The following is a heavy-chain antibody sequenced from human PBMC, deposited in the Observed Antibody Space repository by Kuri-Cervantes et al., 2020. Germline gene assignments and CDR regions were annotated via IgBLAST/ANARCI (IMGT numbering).Heavy chain of an antibody. CDR1: GGSISSYY. J-gene: IGHJ6*03. CDR3: ARDSYYDFWSGYYYYYMDV. V-gene: IGHV4-59*01. Sequence: SETLSLTCTVSGGSISSYYWSWIRRPPGKGLEWIGYIYYSGSTNYNPSLKSRVTISVDTSKNQFSLKLSSVTAADTAVYYCARDSYYDFWSGYYYYYMDVWGKGTTVTVSS. CDR2: IYYSGST. D-gene: IGHD3-3*01.